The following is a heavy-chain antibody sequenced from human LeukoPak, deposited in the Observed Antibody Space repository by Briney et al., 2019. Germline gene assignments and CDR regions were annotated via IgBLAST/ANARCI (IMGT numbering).Heavy chain of an antibody. CDR1: GFTLTSSA. Sequence: ASVKVSCKASGFTLTSSAMQWVRQARGQRLEWIGWIVVGSGNTNYAQKFQERVTITRDMSTSTAYMELSSLRSEDTAVYYCAADPDYYDSSGYYWGQGTLVTVSS. CDR2: IVVGSGNT. D-gene: IGHD3-22*01. CDR3: AADPDYYDSSGYY. J-gene: IGHJ4*02. V-gene: IGHV1-58*02.